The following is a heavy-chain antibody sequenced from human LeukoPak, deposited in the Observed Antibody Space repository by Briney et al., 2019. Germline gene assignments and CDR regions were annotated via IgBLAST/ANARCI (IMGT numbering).Heavy chain of an antibody. V-gene: IGHV3-21*01. CDR2: ISTSSSYI. D-gene: IGHD5-12*01. CDR3: ARDRNSGYSGYAFDY. CDR1: GFTFSSYS. J-gene: IGHJ4*02. Sequence: GGSLRLSCAASGFTFSSYSMNWVRQAPGKGLEWVSSISTSSSYIYYADSVKGRFTISRDNAKNSLYLQMNSLRAEDTAVYYCARDRNSGYSGYAFDYWGQGTLVTVSS.